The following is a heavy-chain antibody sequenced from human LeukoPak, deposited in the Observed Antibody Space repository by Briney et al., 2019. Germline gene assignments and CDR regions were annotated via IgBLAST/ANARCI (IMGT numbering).Heavy chain of an antibody. CDR2: IYHSGST. CDR1: GGSISSSSYS. J-gene: IGHJ4*02. CDR3: ARADYYDSSGYYYAFHFDY. Sequence: SETLSLTCTVSGGSISSSSYSWSWIRQPPGKGLEWVGYIYHSGSTYYNPSLKSRVSISVDRSKNQFSLKLSSVTAADTAVYYCARADYYDSSGYYYAFHFDYWGQGTLVTVSS. D-gene: IGHD3-22*01. V-gene: IGHV4-30-2*01.